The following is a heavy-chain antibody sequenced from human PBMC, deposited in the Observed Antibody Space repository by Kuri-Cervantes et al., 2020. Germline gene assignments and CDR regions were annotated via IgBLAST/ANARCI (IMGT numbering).Heavy chain of an antibody. D-gene: IGHD1-26*01. V-gene: IGHV4-61*08. J-gene: IGHJ4*02. Sequence: SETLSLTCAVSGGSISSGGYSWSWIRQPPGKGLEWIGYIYYSGSTNYNPSLKSRVTISVDTSKNQFSLKLSSVTAADTAVYYCARVGGSYPYYFDYWGQGTLVTVSS. CDR1: GGSISSGGYS. CDR2: IYYSGST. CDR3: ARVGGSYPYYFDY.